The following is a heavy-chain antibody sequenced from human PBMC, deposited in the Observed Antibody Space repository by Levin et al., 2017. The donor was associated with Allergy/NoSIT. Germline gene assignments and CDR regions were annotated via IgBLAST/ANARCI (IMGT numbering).Heavy chain of an antibody. J-gene: IGHJ3*02. CDR3: ARDHFTTGTRI. CDR2: ISSSSIYI. D-gene: IGHD1-1*01. Sequence: GGSLRLSCAASGFTFSSYSMNWVRQAPGKGLEWVSSISSSSIYIYYADSVKGRLTISRDNAKKSLYLQMNSLRAEDTAVYYCARDHFTTGTRIWGQGTMVTVAS. CDR1: GFTFSSYS. V-gene: IGHV3-21*01.